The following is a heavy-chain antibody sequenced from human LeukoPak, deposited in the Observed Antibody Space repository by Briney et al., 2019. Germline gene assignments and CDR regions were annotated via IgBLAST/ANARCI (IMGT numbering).Heavy chain of an antibody. Sequence: SETLSLTCTVSGCSFSSGSYYWSWIRQPPGKGLEWIGYIYYSGSTNYNPSLKSRVTISVDTSKNQFSLKLSSVTAADTAVYYCARGSGRDGYFDYWGQGTLVTVSS. CDR2: IYYSGST. CDR1: GCSFSSGSYY. V-gene: IGHV4-61*01. J-gene: IGHJ4*02. CDR3: ARGSGRDGYFDY. D-gene: IGHD2-15*01.